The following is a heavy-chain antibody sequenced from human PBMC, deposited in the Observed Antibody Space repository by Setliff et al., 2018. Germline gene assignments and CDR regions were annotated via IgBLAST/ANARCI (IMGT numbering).Heavy chain of an antibody. V-gene: IGHV1-18*01. CDR1: GYTLTSYG. J-gene: IGHJ6*03. Sequence: ASVKVSCKASGYTLTSYGISWVRQAPGQGLEWMGWVSAYNGNTNYAQKLQGRVTMTTDTSTSTAYMELRSLRSDDTAVYYCARGGLRGPLNYYYYYMDVWGKGTTVTVSS. D-gene: IGHD4-17*01. CDR2: VSAYNGNT. CDR3: ARGGLRGPLNYYYYYMDV.